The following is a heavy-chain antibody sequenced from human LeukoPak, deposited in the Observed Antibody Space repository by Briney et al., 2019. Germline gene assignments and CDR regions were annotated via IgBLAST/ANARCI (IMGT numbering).Heavy chain of an antibody. D-gene: IGHD5-18*01. CDR1: GFTFSSYA. J-gene: IGHJ4*02. CDR2: ISSNGGST. V-gene: IGHV3-64*01. Sequence: PGGSLRLSCAASGFTFSSYAMHWVRQAPGKGLEYVSAISSNGGSTYYANSVKGRFTISRDNSKNTLYLQMGSLRAEDMAVYYCARGPQDSGDTAMPTYWGQGTLVTVSS. CDR3: ARGPQDSGDTAMPTY.